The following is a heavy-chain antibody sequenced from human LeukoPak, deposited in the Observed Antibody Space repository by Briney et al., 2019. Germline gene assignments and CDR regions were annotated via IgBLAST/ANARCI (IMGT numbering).Heavy chain of an antibody. CDR2: ISGSGGNT. D-gene: IGHD1-1*01. V-gene: IGHV3-23*01. CDR1: GFTFSSYA. CDR3: TKETGTTRNWFDP. J-gene: IGHJ5*02. Sequence: GGSLRLSCAASGFTFSSYAMSWVRQAPGKGLQWVSAISGSGGNTYYADSVKGRFTISRDNSKNTLYLQMNSLRAEDTAVYYCTKETGTTRNWFDPWGQRTLVTVSS.